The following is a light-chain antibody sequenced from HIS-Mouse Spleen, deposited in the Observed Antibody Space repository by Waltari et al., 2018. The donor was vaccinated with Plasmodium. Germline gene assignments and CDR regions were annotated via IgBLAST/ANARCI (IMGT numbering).Light chain of an antibody. CDR3: YSTDSSGNHRV. CDR2: EDS. CDR1: ALPKKY. V-gene: IGLV3-10*01. Sequence: SYELTQPPSVSVSPGQTARITCSGDALPKKYAYWYQQKSGQAPVLVNYEDSKRPSGIPGRFSGSSSGTMATLTISGAQVEDEADYYCYSTDSSGNHRVSGGGTKLTVL. J-gene: IGLJ3*02.